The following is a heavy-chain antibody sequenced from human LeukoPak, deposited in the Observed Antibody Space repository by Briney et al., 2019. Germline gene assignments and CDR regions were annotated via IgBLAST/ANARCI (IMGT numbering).Heavy chain of an antibody. CDR3: ARRWIQLGPGWAFDI. V-gene: IGHV4-34*01. D-gene: IGHD5-18*01. J-gene: IGHJ3*02. Sequence: PSETLSLTCAVYGGSFSGYYWSWIRQPPGKGLEWIGEINHSGSTNYNPSLKSRVTISVDTSKNQFSLKLSSVTAADTAVYYCARRWIQLGPGWAFDIWGQGTMVTVSS. CDR1: GGSFSGYY. CDR2: INHSGST.